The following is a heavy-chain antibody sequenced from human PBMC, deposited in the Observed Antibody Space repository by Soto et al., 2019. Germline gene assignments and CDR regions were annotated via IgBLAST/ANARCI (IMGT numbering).Heavy chain of an antibody. V-gene: IGHV3-48*02. D-gene: IGHD3-22*01. CDR2: ISSSSSTI. Sequence: GGSLRLSCAASGFTFSSYSMNWVRKAPGKGLEWVSYISSSSSTIYYADSVKGRFTIARDNAKNSLYLQMNSLRDEDTAVYYCARVRRIGSSGYLLWGQGTLVTVSS. CDR1: GFTFSSYS. J-gene: IGHJ4*02. CDR3: ARVRRIGSSGYLL.